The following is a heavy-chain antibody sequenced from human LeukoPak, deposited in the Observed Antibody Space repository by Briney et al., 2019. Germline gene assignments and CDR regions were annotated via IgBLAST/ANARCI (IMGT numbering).Heavy chain of an antibody. D-gene: IGHD6-19*01. V-gene: IGHV4-4*02. CDR2: VSLDGIT. Sequence: SETLSLTCVFSGDSISDDSVNKNNWLNWVRQAPGKGLEWIGDVSLDGITNYNPSLLGRVTISLDKSAKQVSLRLTSVTAADTAIYYCARDSSAPRSYFALDVWGQGTTVTVSS. CDR3: ARDSSAPRSYFALDV. CDR1: GDSISDDSVNKNNW. J-gene: IGHJ6*01.